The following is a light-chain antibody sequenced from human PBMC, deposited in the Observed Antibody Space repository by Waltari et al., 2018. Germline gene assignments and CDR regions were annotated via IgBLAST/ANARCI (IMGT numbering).Light chain of an antibody. CDR2: EVT. V-gene: IGLV2-23*02. Sequence: QSGLAQPASASGSPGQSITITCTGTSSDVGNYNLVSWYQQRPGKAPRLWFYEVTKRCPGTSDRFSASKSGNTASLSISGLQAQEDEADYYCCSYVGLGTYVFGTGTKVTV. J-gene: IGLJ1*01. CDR3: CSYVGLGTYV. CDR1: SSDVGNYNL.